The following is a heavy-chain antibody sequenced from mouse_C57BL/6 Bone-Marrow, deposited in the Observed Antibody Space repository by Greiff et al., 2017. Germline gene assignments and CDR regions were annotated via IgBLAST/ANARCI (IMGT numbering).Heavy chain of an antibody. CDR2: IRLKSDNYAT. Sequence: EVQLQESGGGLVQPGGSMKLSCVASGFTFSNYWMNWVRQSPEKGLEWVAQIRLKSDNYATHYAESVKGRFTISRDDSKSSVYLQMNNLRAEDTGIYYCTGDSNYEAYWGQGTLVTVSA. CDR1: GFTFSNYW. D-gene: IGHD2-5*01. V-gene: IGHV6-3*01. J-gene: IGHJ3*01. CDR3: TGDSNYEAY.